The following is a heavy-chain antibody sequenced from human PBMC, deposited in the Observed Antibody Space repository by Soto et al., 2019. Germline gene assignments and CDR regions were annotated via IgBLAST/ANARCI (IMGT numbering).Heavy chain of an antibody. J-gene: IGHJ3*02. D-gene: IGHD6-13*01. Sequence: QVQLQESGPGLVKPSETLSLTCSVSGGSISFYNWNWIRQSPGKGLEWIGYIYHSGRTNYNPSLKSRVTISVDTSKNQCSLQLSSVTAADTAVYYCAKGDSTTHGDSFDIWGQGTMVTVSP. CDR3: AKGDSTTHGDSFDI. V-gene: IGHV4-59*01. CDR2: IYHSGRT. CDR1: GGSISFYN.